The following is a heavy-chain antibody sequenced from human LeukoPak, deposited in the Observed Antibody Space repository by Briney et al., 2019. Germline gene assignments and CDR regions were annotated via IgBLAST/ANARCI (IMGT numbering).Heavy chain of an antibody. J-gene: IGHJ2*01. CDR1: GFTFSSYS. CDR2: ISSSSYI. D-gene: IGHD3-9*01. CDR3: ARPYYDILTGTAEYFDL. Sequence: GGSLRPSCAASGFTFSSYSMNWVRQAPGKGLEWVSSISSSSYIYYADSVKGRFTISRDNAKNSLYLQMNSLRAEDTAVYYCARPYYDILTGTAEYFDLWGRGTLVTVSS. V-gene: IGHV3-21*01.